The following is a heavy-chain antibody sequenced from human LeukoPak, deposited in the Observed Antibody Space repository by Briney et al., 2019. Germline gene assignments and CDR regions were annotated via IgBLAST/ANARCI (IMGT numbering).Heavy chain of an antibody. J-gene: IGHJ4*02. D-gene: IGHD3-22*01. V-gene: IGHV3-7*03. CDR2: IKEDGSEK. CDR3: ARGDDSGYYDYFDY. CDR1: GFTFSNHW. Sequence: GGSLRLSCVASGFTFSNHWMSWVRQAPGKGPEWVANIKEDGSEKQYVDSVKGRFTISRDNAQNSLFLQMNSLRAEDTAMYYCARGDDSGYYDYFDYWGQGALVTVSS.